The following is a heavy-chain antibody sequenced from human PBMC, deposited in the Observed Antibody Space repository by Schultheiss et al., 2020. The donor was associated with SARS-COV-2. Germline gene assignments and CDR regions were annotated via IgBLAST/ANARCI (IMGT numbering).Heavy chain of an antibody. Sequence: GGSLRLSCAASGFNFSSYAMHWVRQAPGKGLEWVAVISYDGSNKYYADSVKGRFTISRDNSKNTLYLQMNSLRAEDTAVYYCARGLRSGYRTVDYWGQGTLVTVSS. D-gene: IGHD3-3*01. CDR3: ARGLRSGYRTVDY. V-gene: IGHV3-30*04. CDR1: GFNFSSYA. CDR2: ISYDGSNK. J-gene: IGHJ4*02.